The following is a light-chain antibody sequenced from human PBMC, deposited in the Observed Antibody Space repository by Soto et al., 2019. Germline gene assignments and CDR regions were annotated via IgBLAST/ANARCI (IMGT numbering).Light chain of an antibody. J-gene: IGKJ2*01. CDR3: QQRSNWYT. V-gene: IGKV3-11*01. CDR1: QSVGSY. Sequence: EIVLTQSPDTLSFSPGEVATLSCSASQSVGSYLAWYQQKPGQAPRLLIYASSNRATGIPARFSGSGSGIDFTLTISSLEPEDFAVYYCQQRSNWYTFGQGTKLEIK. CDR2: ASS.